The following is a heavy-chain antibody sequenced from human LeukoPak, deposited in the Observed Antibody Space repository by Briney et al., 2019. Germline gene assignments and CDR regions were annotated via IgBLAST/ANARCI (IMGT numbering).Heavy chain of an antibody. D-gene: IGHD3-16*01. J-gene: IGHJ3*02. CDR2: IYYSGST. CDR3: ARHAYDTTNDAFDI. V-gene: IGHV4-39*01. Sequence: SETLSLTCTVSGGSISSSSYYWGWIRQPPGKGLEWIGSIYYSGSTYYNPSLKSRVTISVDTSKNQFSLKLSSVTAADTAVYYCARHAYDTTNDAFDIWGQGTMVTVSS. CDR1: GGSISSSSYY.